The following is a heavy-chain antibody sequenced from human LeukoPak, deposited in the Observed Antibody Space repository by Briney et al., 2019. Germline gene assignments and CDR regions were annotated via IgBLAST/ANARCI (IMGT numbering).Heavy chain of an antibody. CDR1: GFTFSSYA. V-gene: IGHV3-23*01. CDR3: ARDLGSNWYAGY. Sequence: GGSLRLSCAASGFTFSSYAMSWVRQAPGKGLEWVSAISGSGGSTYYADSVKGRFTISRDNSKNTLYLQMNSLRAEDTAVYYCARDLGSNWYAGYWGQGTLVTVSS. D-gene: IGHD6-13*01. CDR2: ISGSGGST. J-gene: IGHJ4*02.